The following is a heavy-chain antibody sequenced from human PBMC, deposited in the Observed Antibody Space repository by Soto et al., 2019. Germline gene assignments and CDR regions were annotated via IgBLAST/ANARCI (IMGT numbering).Heavy chain of an antibody. V-gene: IGHV3-74*03. Sequence: GGSLRLSCAASGFTFSGYWMHWVRQAPGKGLEWVSRIKSDGSGTTYADSVKGLFSVSRDNAKNTVYLQMDSLRVEDTAVYYCGRDVIFVRGVPDEYWGQGTLVTVSS. CDR2: IKSDGSGT. D-gene: IGHD3-10*02. CDR3: GRDVIFVRGVPDEY. J-gene: IGHJ4*02. CDR1: GFTFSGYW.